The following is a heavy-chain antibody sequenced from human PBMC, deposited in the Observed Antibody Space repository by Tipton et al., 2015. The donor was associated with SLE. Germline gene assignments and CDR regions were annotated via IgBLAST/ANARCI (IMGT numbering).Heavy chain of an antibody. CDR2: IYTSGST. V-gene: IGHV4-61*09. CDR3: AAQRKVGATKSAFDI. D-gene: IGHD1-26*01. J-gene: IGHJ3*02. CDR1: GGSISSGSYY. Sequence: TLSLTCTVSGGSISSGSYYWSWIRQPAGKGLEWIGHIYTSGSTNYNPSLKSRVTISVDTSKNQFSLKLSSVTAADTAVYYCAAQRKVGATKSAFDIWGQGTMVTVSS.